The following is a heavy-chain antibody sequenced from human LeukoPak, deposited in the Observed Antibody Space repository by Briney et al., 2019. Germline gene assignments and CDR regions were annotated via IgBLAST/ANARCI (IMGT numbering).Heavy chain of an antibody. CDR1: GGSFSGYY. CDR2: INHSGST. Sequence: PSETLSLTCAVYGGSFSGYYWSWIRQPPGKGLEWIGEINHSGSTNYNPSLKSRVTISVDTSKNQFSLKLSSVTAADTAVYYCARGYGDFFFDYWGQGTLVTVSS. D-gene: IGHD4-17*01. J-gene: IGHJ4*02. CDR3: ARGYGDFFFDY. V-gene: IGHV4-34*01.